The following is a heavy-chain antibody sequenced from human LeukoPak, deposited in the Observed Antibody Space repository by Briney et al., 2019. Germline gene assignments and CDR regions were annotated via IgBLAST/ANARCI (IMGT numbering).Heavy chain of an antibody. Sequence: GRSLRLSCAASGFTFSSYGMHWVRQAPGKGLEWVAVISYDGSNKYYADSVKGRLTISRDNSKNTLYLQMNSLRAEDTAVYYCAKGGDVVVPAAKGTLDYWGQGTLVTVSS. CDR1: GFTFSSYG. CDR2: ISYDGSNK. V-gene: IGHV3-30*18. D-gene: IGHD2-2*01. CDR3: AKGGDVVVPAAKGTLDY. J-gene: IGHJ4*02.